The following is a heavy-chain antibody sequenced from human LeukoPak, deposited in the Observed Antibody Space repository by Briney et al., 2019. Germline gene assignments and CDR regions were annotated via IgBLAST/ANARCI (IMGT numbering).Heavy chain of an antibody. Sequence: PGGSLRLSCVASGFTFINYNINWVRQAPGKGLEWVSSISSNFNYIYYADSVKGRFTVSRGNAKNSQFLQMNSLTAEDTAVYYCARDRIAATGLDYWGQGTLVTVSS. CDR1: GFTFINYN. CDR2: ISSNFNYI. D-gene: IGHD6-13*01. J-gene: IGHJ4*02. V-gene: IGHV3-21*01. CDR3: ARDRIAATGLDY.